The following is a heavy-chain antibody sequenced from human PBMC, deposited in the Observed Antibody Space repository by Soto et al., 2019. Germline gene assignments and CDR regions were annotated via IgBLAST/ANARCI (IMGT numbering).Heavy chain of an antibody. J-gene: IGHJ4*02. Sequence: SETLSLTCTVSGGSTSSYYWSWIRQPPGKGLEWIGYIYYSGSTNYNPSLKSRVTISVDTSKNQFSLKLSSVTAADTAVYYCARLWGYYNDDWGQGTLVTVSS. CDR2: IYYSGST. V-gene: IGHV4-59*08. D-gene: IGHD3-22*01. CDR3: ARLWGYYNDD. CDR1: GGSTSSYY.